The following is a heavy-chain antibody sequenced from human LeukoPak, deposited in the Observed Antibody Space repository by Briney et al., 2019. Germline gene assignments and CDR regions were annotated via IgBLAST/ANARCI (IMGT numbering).Heavy chain of an antibody. CDR1: GFTFSGSA. J-gene: IGHJ6*04. Sequence: PGGSLKLSCAASGFTFSGSAMRWGRQASGEGLEWVGRIRSKANSYDTAEAASVKGRFTMSRDESKNTAYLQMNSLRTEDTAVYYCTRRRAVATGFYYYGMEVWGKGTTVTASS. CDR2: IRSKANSYDT. V-gene: IGHV3-73*01. CDR3: TRRRAVATGFYYYGMEV. D-gene: IGHD4-23*01.